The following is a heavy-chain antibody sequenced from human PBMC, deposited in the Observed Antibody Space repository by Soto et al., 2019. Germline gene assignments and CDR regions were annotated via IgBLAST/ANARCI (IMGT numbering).Heavy chain of an antibody. V-gene: IGHV4-4*02. D-gene: IGHD3-22*01. CDR3: AKASGSGPSHYWITADYYDFGMDV. CDR1: GVSISSDNW. Sequence: SETLSLTCAVSGVSISSDNWWSWVRQPPGKGLEWIGEIYHSGNTHYNPSLKSRVTISVDKSKHQFSLKLNSVTAADTALYYCAKASGSGPSHYWITADYYDFGMDVWGQGTTVPVAS. J-gene: IGHJ6*01. CDR2: IYHSGNT.